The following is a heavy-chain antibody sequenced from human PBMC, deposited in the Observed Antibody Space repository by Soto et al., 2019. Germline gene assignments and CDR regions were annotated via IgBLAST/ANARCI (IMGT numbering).Heavy chain of an antibody. Sequence: LPSSGEGFGWSVATGCYSRMPHSAGNGLEWMGRIDPSDSYTNYSPSFQGHVTISADKSISTAYLQWSSLKASDTAMYYCARHYYGSGSPGDFAYWGQGTL. CDR3: ARHYYGSGSPGDFAY. J-gene: IGHJ4*02. CDR1: GWSVATGC. V-gene: IGHV5-10-1*01. D-gene: IGHD3-10*01. CDR2: IDPSDSYT.